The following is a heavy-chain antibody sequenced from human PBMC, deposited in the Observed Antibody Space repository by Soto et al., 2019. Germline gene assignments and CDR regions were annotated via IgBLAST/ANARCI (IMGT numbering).Heavy chain of an antibody. CDR2: INAGNGNT. Sequence: ASVKVSCKASGYTFTSYAMHWVRQAPGQRLEWMGWINAGNGNTKYSQKFQGRVTITRDTSASTAYMELSSLRSEDTAVYYCAAEYCSGGSCYRGGTHWGQGTLVTVSS. D-gene: IGHD2-15*01. V-gene: IGHV1-3*01. CDR3: AAEYCSGGSCYRGGTH. CDR1: GYTFTSYA. J-gene: IGHJ4*02.